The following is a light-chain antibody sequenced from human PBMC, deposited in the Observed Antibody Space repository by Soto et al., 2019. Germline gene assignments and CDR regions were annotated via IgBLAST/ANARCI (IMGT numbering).Light chain of an antibody. Sequence: QSVLTQPPSASGSPGQSVTISCTGTDSDIGTYIYVSWYQQHPGKGPQLILYEVNKRPSGVPHRFSGSKSGNTASLPVSGLQIEDEVDYFCSSYAGVKNFVVFGGGAKLTVL. V-gene: IGLV2-8*01. CDR1: DSDIGTYIY. CDR3: SSYAGVKNFVV. CDR2: EVN. J-gene: IGLJ2*01.